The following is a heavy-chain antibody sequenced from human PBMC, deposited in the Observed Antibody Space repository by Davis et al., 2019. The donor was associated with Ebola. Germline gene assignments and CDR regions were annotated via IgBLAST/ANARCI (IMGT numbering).Heavy chain of an antibody. CDR2: IIPILGIA. D-gene: IGHD3-22*01. CDR1: GYTFTSYD. CDR3: ASSYYYYDSSGYYYGGSSDY. V-gene: IGHV1-69*04. Sequence: AASVKVSCKASGYTFTSYDISWVRQAPGQGLEWMGRIIPILGIANYAQKFQGRVTITADKSTSTAYMELSSLRSEDTAVYYCASSYYYYDSSGYYYGGSSDYWGQGTLVTVSS. J-gene: IGHJ4*02.